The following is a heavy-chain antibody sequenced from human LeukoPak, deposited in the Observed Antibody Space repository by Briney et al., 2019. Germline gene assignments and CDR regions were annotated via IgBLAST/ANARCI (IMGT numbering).Heavy chain of an antibody. CDR3: VAREA. V-gene: IGHV3-15*01. CDR1: GFTVSDAW. Sequence: GGSLRLSCAAPGFTVSDAWLHCVRQAPGGGLEWVGRIKSKPDGGTTDYAAPVKGRFTISRDESESALYLQMSSLTTDDTAVYYCVAREAWGQGTLVTVSS. CDR2: IKSKPDGGTT. J-gene: IGHJ5*02.